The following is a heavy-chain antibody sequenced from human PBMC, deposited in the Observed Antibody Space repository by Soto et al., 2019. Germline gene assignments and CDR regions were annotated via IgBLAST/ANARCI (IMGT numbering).Heavy chain of an antibody. CDR3: ATSNCSGGSCYSYYFDY. V-gene: IGHV1-18*01. Sequence: QVQLVQSGAEVKKPGASVKVSCKASGYTFTSYGISWVRQAPGQGLEWMGWISAYNGNKKYAQNLQGRVTMTTDTSTSTAYMELRSLISDDTAVYYCATSNCSGGSCYSYYFDYWGQGTLVTVSS. CDR2: ISAYNGNK. J-gene: IGHJ4*02. D-gene: IGHD2-15*01. CDR1: GYTFTSYG.